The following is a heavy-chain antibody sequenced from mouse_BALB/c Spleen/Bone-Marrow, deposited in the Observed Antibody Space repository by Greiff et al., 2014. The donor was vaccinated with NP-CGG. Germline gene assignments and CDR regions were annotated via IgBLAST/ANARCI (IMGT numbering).Heavy chain of an antibody. CDR1: GYTFAYYT. Sequence: QVQLQQSGAELARPGALVKMSCKASGYTFAYYTVHWVKQRPGQGLEWIGYINPSSGYTNYNQKFKGKATLTTDKSSSTAYMQLSSLTSEDSAVYYCAREVYGSWFAYWGQGTLVTVSA. CDR3: AREVYGSWFAY. V-gene: IGHV1-4*01. J-gene: IGHJ3*01. D-gene: IGHD2-2*01. CDR2: INPSSGYT.